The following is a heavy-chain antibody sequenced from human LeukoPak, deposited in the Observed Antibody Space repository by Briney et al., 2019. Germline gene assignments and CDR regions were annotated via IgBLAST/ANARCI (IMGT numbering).Heavy chain of an antibody. CDR2: ISYDGSNK. D-gene: IGHD6-25*01. J-gene: IGHJ5*02. CDR3: ARDHSGRSDP. Sequence: GGSLRLSCAASGFTFSSYAMHWVRQAPGKGLEWVAVISYDGSNKYYADSVKGRFTISRDNSKNTLYLQMNSLRAEDTAVYYCARDHSGRSDPWGQGTLVTVSS. CDR1: GFTFSSYA. V-gene: IGHV3-30-3*01.